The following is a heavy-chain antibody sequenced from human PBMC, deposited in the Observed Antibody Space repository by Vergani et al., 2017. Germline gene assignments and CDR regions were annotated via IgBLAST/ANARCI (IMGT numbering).Heavy chain of an antibody. CDR1: GGTFSSYT. Sequence: QVQLVQSGAEVKKPGASVKVSCKASGGTFSSYTISWVRQAPGQGLEWVGRIIPILGIANYAQKFQGRVTITAGKSTSTAYMELSSLRSEDTAVYYCASDPRRYDSRGDHPLGDYWGQGTLVTVSS. D-gene: IGHD3-22*01. V-gene: IGHV1-69*09. CDR2: IIPILGIA. CDR3: ASDPRRYDSRGDHPLGDY. J-gene: IGHJ4*02.